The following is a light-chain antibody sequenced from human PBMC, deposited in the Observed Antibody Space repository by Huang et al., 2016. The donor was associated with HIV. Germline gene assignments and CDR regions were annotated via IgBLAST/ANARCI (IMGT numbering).Light chain of an antibody. Sequence: AIQMTQSPSSLSASVGDRVTITCRASPDIRNDLGWYQQRPGKAPKLLIYAASELHTGVPLRFSGSGSGTDFTLTISSLQPEEFATYYCLQDYNYPRTFGQGTKVQIK. V-gene: IGKV1-6*01. J-gene: IGKJ1*01. CDR1: PDIRND. CDR2: AAS. CDR3: LQDYNYPRT.